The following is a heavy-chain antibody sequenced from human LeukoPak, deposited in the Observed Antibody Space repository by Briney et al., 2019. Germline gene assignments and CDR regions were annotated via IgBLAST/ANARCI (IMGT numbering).Heavy chain of an antibody. V-gene: IGHV4-34*01. Sequence: SETLSLTCAVYGGSFSGCYWSWIRQPPGKGLEWIGEINHSGSTNYNPSLKSRVTISVDTSKNQFSLKLSSVTAADTAVYYCASLSGSYYNYYYYYYMDVWGKGTTVTVSS. CDR3: ASLSGSYYNYYYYYYMDV. D-gene: IGHD1-26*01. J-gene: IGHJ6*03. CDR2: INHSGST. CDR1: GGSFSGCY.